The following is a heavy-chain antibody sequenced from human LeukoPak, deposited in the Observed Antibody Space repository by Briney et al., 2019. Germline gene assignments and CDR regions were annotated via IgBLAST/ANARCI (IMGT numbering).Heavy chain of an antibody. CDR3: ARDGGAEYYDFWSGYYHFDY. V-gene: IGHV3-74*01. CDR2: INSDGSST. CDR1: GFTFSSYW. D-gene: IGHD3-3*01. J-gene: IGHJ4*02. Sequence: GGSLRLSCAASGFTFSSYWMHWVRQAPGKGLVWVSRINSDGSSTSYADSVKGRFTISRDNAKNSLYLQMNSLRAEDTAVYYCARDGGAEYYDFWSGYYHFDYWGQGTLVTVSS.